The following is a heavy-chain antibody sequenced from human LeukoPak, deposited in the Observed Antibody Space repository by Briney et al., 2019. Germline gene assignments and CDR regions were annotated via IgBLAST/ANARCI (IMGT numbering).Heavy chain of an antibody. CDR1: GFTFSSYA. J-gene: IGHJ4*02. CDR3: AKDRRYFGSGLDS. D-gene: IGHD3-10*01. Sequence: GGSLRLSCAASGFTFSSYAMHWVRQAPGKGLEWVAVISYDGSNKYYADSVKGRFTISRDNSKNTLYLQMNSLRAEDTAVYYCAKDRRYFGSGLDSWGQGTLVTVSS. V-gene: IGHV3-30-3*02. CDR2: ISYDGSNK.